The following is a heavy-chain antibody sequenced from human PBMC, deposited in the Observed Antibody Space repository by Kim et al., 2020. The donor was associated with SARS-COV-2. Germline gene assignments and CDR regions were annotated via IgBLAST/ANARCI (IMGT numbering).Heavy chain of an antibody. CDR2: INHSGST. J-gene: IGHJ6*03. D-gene: IGHD5-12*01. CDR3: ARLVPYDGYTLRIFYYYYYMDV. CDR1: GGSFGGYD. Sequence: SETLSLTCAVYGGSFGGYDWSWIRQPPGKGLEWIGEINHSGSTNSNPSLKSRVTISVATSTNQFSRKLSSVTAADTAVYYCARLVPYDGYTLRIFYYYYYMDVWGKGTTVTVSS. V-gene: IGHV4-34*01.